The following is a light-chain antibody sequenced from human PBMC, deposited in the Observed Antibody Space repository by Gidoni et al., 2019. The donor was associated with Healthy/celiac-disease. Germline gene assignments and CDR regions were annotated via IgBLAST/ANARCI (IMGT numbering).Light chain of an antibody. CDR1: SSDVGGYIY. CDR2: EVS. V-gene: IGLV2-14*01. Sequence: QSALTQPASVSGSPGQSITISCTGTSSDVGGYIYVSWYQQQPGKAPKLMIYEVSNRPSGVSNRFSGSKSGNTASLTISGLQAEDEADYYCSSYTSSSSLVFGTGTKVTVL. CDR3: SSYTSSSSLV. J-gene: IGLJ1*01.